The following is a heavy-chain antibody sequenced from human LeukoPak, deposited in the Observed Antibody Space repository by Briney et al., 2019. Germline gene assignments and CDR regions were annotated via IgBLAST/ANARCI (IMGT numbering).Heavy chain of an antibody. V-gene: IGHV1-18*01. CDR1: GYTFTSYG. D-gene: IGHD6-13*01. CDR3: ARDQSVRLLQTSSTYFKHVFAI. J-gene: IGHJ3*02. CDR2: ISAYNGNT. Sequence: GASVKVSCKTSGYTFTSYGISWVRQPPGLGLEWMGWISAYNGNTNYAQKVQGRVTMTTDTSTSTAYMELRSLRFDDTAVYCCARDQSVRLLQTSSTYFKHVFAIWGQGSMVTVSS.